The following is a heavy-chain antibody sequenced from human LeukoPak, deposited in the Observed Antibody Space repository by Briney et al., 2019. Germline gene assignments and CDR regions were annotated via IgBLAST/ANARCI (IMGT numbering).Heavy chain of an antibody. CDR1: GGSISTYY. CDR3: VRHGSYCGGDCYFDY. CDR2: IHYSGST. J-gene: IGHJ4*02. D-gene: IGHD2-21*02. V-gene: IGHV4-59*08. Sequence: SETLSLTCTVSGGSISTYYWSWIRQSPGKGLEWIGYIHYSGSTNYSPSLKSRVTMSVDTSKNRFSLRLTSVTAADTAVYYCVRHGSYCGGDCYFDYWGQGTLVTVSS.